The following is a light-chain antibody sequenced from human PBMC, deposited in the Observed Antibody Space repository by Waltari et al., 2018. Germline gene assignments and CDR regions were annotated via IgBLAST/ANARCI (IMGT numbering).Light chain of an antibody. J-gene: IGKJ2*01. CDR2: DAV. CDR3: QQRGSWPYT. Sequence: IVLTQSPASLSLSPGERATLSCRASQSVDNSLAWYQQKPGQAPRLFIYDAVNRPADVPASFSGSGSGTDFTLIISSLEPEDFAVYYCQQRGSWPYTFGQGTTVEIK. CDR1: QSVDNS. V-gene: IGKV3-11*01.